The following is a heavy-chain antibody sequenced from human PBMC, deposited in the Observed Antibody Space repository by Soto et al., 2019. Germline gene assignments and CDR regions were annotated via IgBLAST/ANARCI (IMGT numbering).Heavy chain of an antibody. CDR3: AREVVLTEWYFDN. D-gene: IGHD2-21*01. Sequence: QVQLLESGGGVVQPGGSLRLSYVTSGFTFSRYSMHWFRQAPGKGMEWVAVTSSDGGTKFYADFVKGRFTVSRDNSKNTLYLQMNSLRPEDTAVYYCAREVVLTEWYFDNWGQGILVTVSS. CDR2: TSSDGGTK. J-gene: IGHJ4*02. CDR1: GFTFSRYS. V-gene: IGHV3-30-3*01.